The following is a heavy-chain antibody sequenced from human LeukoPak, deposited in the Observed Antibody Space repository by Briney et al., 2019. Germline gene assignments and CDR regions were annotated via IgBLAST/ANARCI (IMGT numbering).Heavy chain of an antibody. J-gene: IGHJ4*02. CDR1: GGSFSGYY. CDR3: AVRGIAVAGTLGFDY. CDR2: INHSGST. V-gene: IGHV4-34*01. D-gene: IGHD6-19*01. Sequence: SETLSLTCAVYGGSFSGYYWSWIRQPPGKGLEWIGEINHSGSTNYNPSLKSRVTISVDTSKNQFSLKLSSVTAADTAVYYCAVRGIAVAGTLGFDYWGRGTLVTVSS.